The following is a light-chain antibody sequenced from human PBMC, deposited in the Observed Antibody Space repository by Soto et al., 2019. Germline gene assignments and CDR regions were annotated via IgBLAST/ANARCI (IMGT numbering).Light chain of an antibody. V-gene: IGKV3D-15*01. J-gene: IGKJ5*01. CDR2: GAS. Sequence: EIVMTQSPATLSVSPGESATLSCRASQSINRDLAWYEQKPGQAPRRVIYGASTWATGIPPRFSGSGSGTEFTLTISRLELEDFAVYYCQQYGSSPPITFGQGTRLEI. CDR1: QSINRD. CDR3: QQYGSSPPIT.